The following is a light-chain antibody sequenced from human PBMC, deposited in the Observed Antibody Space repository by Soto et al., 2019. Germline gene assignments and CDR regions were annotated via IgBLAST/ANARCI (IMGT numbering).Light chain of an antibody. CDR1: QSVNTN. J-gene: IGKJ4*01. Sequence: EIEMTQSPATLSVSPGERATLSCRASQSVNTNLAWYQQKPGQAHRLLIYGASTRAPGIPARFSGSGSGTEFTLTVSSLQSEDFAVYDCQQYNHWPPWLTFGGGTKVEVK. CDR2: GAS. CDR3: QQYNHWPPWLT. V-gene: IGKV3-15*01.